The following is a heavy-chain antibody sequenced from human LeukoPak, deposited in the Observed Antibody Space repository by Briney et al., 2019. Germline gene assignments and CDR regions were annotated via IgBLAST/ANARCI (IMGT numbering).Heavy chain of an antibody. CDR3: AKEGGDYYGSGSYSHHFDY. V-gene: IGHV3-23*01. CDR1: GFTFSSYG. J-gene: IGHJ4*02. CDR2: ISGSGGST. D-gene: IGHD3-10*01. Sequence: GGTLRLSCAASGFTFSSYGMSWVRQAPGKGLEWVSAISGSGGSTYYADSVKGRFTISRDNSKNTLYLQMNSLRAEDTAVYYCAKEGGDYYGSGSYSHHFDYWGQGTLVTVSS.